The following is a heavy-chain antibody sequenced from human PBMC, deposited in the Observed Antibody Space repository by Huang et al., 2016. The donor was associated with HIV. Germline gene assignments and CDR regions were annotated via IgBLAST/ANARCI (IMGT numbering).Heavy chain of an antibody. D-gene: IGHD2-21*02. CDR2: IRVDGVNK. CDR1: GLSFSHYG. Sequence: QEQLVESGGGVVQPGGYLRLSCATSGLSFSHYGMHWVRQAPGKGLEWVAFIRVDGVNKHYADAAKGRFTISRDKSKKMLFLEMNSLRGDDTAFYYCATDLGGYSFDYWGQGALVSVSS. V-gene: IGHV3-30*02. J-gene: IGHJ4*02. CDR3: ATDLGGYSFDY.